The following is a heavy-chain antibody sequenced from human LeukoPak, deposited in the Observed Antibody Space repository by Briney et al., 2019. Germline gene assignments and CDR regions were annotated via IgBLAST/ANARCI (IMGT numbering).Heavy chain of an antibody. D-gene: IGHD4-17*01. CDR3: AKHYLRPIYDAFDI. Sequence: GGSLRLSCAASGFSFNNYALNWVRQAPGKGLEWIAYISSPSNVINYADSVKGRFTIFRDNTKNSLALQMNSLRADDTAVYYCAKHYLRPIYDAFDIWGQGTMVTVSS. CDR2: ISSPSNVI. V-gene: IGHV3-48*04. J-gene: IGHJ3*02. CDR1: GFSFNNYA.